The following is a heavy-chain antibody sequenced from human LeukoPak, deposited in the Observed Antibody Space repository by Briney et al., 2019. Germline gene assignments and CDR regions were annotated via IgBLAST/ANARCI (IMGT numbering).Heavy chain of an antibody. CDR2: VYHSGDT. V-gene: IGHV4-38-2*02. CDR3: GRSNFFDP. Sequence: SETLSLTCSASGYSISSGYYWGWIRQPPGKGLEWIGSVYHSGDTYYNPSLQSRATISVDTSKNEFSLKLSSVTAADTGVYYCGRSNFFDPRGQGTLVTVSS. J-gene: IGHJ5*02. CDR1: GYSISSGYY.